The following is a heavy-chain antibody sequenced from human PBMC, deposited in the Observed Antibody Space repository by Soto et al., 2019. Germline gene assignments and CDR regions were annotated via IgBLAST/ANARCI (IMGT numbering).Heavy chain of an antibody. V-gene: IGHV4-4*02. CDR3: ARVSRDPDWFDP. J-gene: IGHJ5*02. CDR2: IYDNDRA. CDR1: CGSVSSRKW. Sequence: SETLSLTCAVSCGSVSSRKWWSWVRQPPGRGLERIGEIYDNDRANYSPSLKSRVTMSVDKSKNQFSLRLRSVTAADTAVYYCARVSRDPDWFDPWGQGILVTVS.